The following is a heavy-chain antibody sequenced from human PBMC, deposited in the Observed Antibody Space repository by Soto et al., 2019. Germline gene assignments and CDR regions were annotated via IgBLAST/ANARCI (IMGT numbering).Heavy chain of an antibody. CDR1: GFTVSSNY. CDR3: AKDPNTYCGGDCPRGYFDY. Sequence: PGGSLRLSCAASGFTVSSNYMTWVRQAPGKGLEWVSLIQSGGRTYYAGSVKGRFTISRDNSKNTLYLQMNSLRAEDTAVYYCAKDPNTYCGGDCPRGYFDYWGQGTLVTVSS. CDR2: IQSGGRT. V-gene: IGHV3-66*01. J-gene: IGHJ4*02. D-gene: IGHD2-21*02.